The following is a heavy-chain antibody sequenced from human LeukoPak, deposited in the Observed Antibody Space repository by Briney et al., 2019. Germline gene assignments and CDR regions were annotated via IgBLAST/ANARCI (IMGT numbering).Heavy chain of an antibody. CDR3: ARVAKERVGGVYYFDY. J-gene: IGHJ4*02. CDR2: IGTAGDT. V-gene: IGHV3-13*01. CDR1: GFTFSDYD. Sequence: PGGSLRLSCAASGFTFSDYDMHWVRQATGKGLEWVSAIGTAGDTYYTGSVKGRLTISRENGKNSLYLQMNSLRAGDTAVYYCARVAKERVGGVYYFDYWGQGTLVTVSS. D-gene: IGHD1-1*01.